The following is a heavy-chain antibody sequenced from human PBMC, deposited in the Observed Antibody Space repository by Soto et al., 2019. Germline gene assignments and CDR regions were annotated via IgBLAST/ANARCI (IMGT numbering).Heavy chain of an antibody. CDR2: IDPSDSYT. CDR3: ASIRRGIQLWPYYYYYYGMDV. V-gene: IGHV5-10-1*01. D-gene: IGHD5-18*01. Sequence: PGESVKISCXGSGYSFTSYWISWVRQMPGKGLEWMGRIDPSDSYTSYSPSFQGHVTISADKSISTAYLQWSSLKASDTAMYYCASIRRGIQLWPYYYYYYGMDVWGQGTTVTVSS. J-gene: IGHJ6*02. CDR1: GYSFTSYW.